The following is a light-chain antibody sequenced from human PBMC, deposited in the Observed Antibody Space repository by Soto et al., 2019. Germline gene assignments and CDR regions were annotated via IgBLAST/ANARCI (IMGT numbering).Light chain of an antibody. CDR3: QQRSNCPPGLT. V-gene: IGKV3-11*01. CDR2: DAS. Sequence: EIVLTQSPATLSLSPGERATLSCRASQSVSSYLAWYQQKPGQAPRLLIYDASNRATGIPARFSGSGSGTGFTLTISSLEPEDFAVYYCQQRSNCPPGLTFGGGTKVEIK. J-gene: IGKJ4*01. CDR1: QSVSSY.